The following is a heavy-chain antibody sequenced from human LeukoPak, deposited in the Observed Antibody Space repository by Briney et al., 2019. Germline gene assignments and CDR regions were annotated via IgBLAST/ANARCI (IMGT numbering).Heavy chain of an antibody. CDR2: ISYDGSNK. CDR3: ASLGTAMVSLYYYVMDV. CDR1: GFTFSSYA. Sequence: GGSLRLSCAASGFTFSSYAMHWVRQAPGKGLEWVAVISYDGSNKYYADSVKGRFTISRDNSKNALYLQMNSLRGEDTAVYYCASLGTAMVSLYYYVMDVWGQGTTVTVSS. J-gene: IGHJ6*02. D-gene: IGHD5-18*01. V-gene: IGHV3-30-3*01.